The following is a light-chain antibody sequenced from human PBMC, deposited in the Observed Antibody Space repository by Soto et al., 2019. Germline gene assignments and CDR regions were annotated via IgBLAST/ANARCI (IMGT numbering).Light chain of an antibody. CDR1: SSDVGGYNY. CDR2: DVS. Sequence: QSVLTQPRSVSGSPRQSVTISCTGTSSDVGGYNYVSWYQQHPGKAPKLMIYDVSKRPSGVPDRFSGSKSGNTASLTISGLQAEDEADYYCCSYAGSSPYVFGTGTKVTVL. J-gene: IGLJ1*01. V-gene: IGLV2-11*01. CDR3: CSYAGSSPYV.